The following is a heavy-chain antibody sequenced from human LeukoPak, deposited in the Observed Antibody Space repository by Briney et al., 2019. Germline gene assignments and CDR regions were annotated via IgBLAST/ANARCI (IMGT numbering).Heavy chain of an antibody. D-gene: IGHD2-2*01. Sequence: SETLSLTCAVYGGSFSGYYWSWIRQPPGKGLEWIGEINHSGSTNYNPSLKSRVTISVDTPKNQFSLKLSSVTAADTAVYYCARYDCSSTSCYTFDYWGQGTLVTVSS. V-gene: IGHV4-34*01. CDR3: ARYDCSSTSCYTFDY. J-gene: IGHJ4*02. CDR1: GGSFSGYY. CDR2: INHSGST.